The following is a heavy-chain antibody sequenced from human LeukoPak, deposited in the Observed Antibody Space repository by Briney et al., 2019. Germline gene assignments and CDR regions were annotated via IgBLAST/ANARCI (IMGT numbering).Heavy chain of an antibody. J-gene: IGHJ4*02. Sequence: ASVKVSCKASGYTFTGYYMHWVRQAPGQGLEWMGWINPNSGGTNYAQKFQGRVTMTRDTSISTAYMELSRLRSDDTAVYYCARSYADKTTGYSYGYRTMDYWGQGTLVTVSS. CDR3: ARSYADKTTGYSYGYRTMDY. CDR2: INPNSGGT. CDR1: GYTFTGYY. V-gene: IGHV1-2*02. D-gene: IGHD5-18*01.